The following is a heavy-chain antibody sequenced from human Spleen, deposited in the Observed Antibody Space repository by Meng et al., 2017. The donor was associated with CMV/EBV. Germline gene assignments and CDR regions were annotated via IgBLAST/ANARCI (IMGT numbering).Heavy chain of an antibody. V-gene: IGHV3-30*02. CDR3: ARAGTGATYYGMDV. Sequence: GESLKISCAASGFIFNIYGMNWVRQAPGKGLEWVAFLRYDGGDEYYADSVKGRFTISRDNSNNTLYLQMNSLRPEDTAVYYCARAGTGATYYGMDVWGQGTTVTVSS. CDR1: GFIFNIYG. J-gene: IGHJ6*02. CDR2: LRYDGGDE. D-gene: IGHD1-7*01.